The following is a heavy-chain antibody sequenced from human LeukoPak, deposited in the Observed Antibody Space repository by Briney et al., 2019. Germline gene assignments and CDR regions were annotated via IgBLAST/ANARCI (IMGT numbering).Heavy chain of an antibody. D-gene: IGHD2-8*01. V-gene: IGHV3-48*01. Sequence: AGSLTLSCTASGFTFSSYSMNWVRQAPAKGLEWVSYISSSSSTIFYTDSVKGRFTISRDNAKNSLYLQMNSLSAEDTAVYYCARDSVYAFDSWGQGTLVTVSS. J-gene: IGHJ5*01. CDR2: ISSSSSTI. CDR3: ARDSVYAFDS. CDR1: GFTFSSYS.